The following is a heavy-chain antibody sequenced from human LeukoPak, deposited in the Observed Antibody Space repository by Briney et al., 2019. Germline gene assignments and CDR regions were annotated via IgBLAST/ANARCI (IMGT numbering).Heavy chain of an antibody. D-gene: IGHD6-13*01. V-gene: IGHV4-4*07. J-gene: IGHJ4*02. CDR2: IYSTGST. Sequence: SETLSLTCTVSGGSIISYYWSRIRQPAGKGLEWIGRIYSTGSTNYNPSLKSRVTMSVDTSKNQFSLRLRSVTAADTAVYYRARQIASAGTAGFDFWGQGALVTVSS. CDR1: GGSIISYY. CDR3: ARQIASAGTAGFDF.